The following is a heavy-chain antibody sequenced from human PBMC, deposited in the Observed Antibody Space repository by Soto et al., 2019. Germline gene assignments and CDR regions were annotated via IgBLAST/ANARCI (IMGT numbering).Heavy chain of an antibody. J-gene: IGHJ4*02. CDR1: GFIFSNYA. Sequence: QVQLVESGEGVVQPGRSLRLSCAASGFIFSNYAMHWVRQAPGKGLEWVAVISNDGSNKYHADSVKGRFTISRDNSKNTLYRQMNSLRAEDTAVYYCARAVSVISLIDYWGQGTLVTVAS. CDR3: ARAVSVISLIDY. V-gene: IGHV3-30-3*01. D-gene: IGHD2-21*01. CDR2: ISNDGSNK.